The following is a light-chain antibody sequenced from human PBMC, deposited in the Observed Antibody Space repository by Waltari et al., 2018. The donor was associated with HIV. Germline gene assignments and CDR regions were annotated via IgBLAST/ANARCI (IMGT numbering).Light chain of an antibody. J-gene: IGKJ1*01. CDR3: HHYNNWRET. CDR2: GTS. V-gene: IGKV3-15*01. CDR1: QSVNSN. Sequence: EILITPSPATLSVSPQERPTLSCRASQSVNSNLAWYQQKPGQTPRLLIYGTSTRATDIPARFSGSGSGTEFTLTISSLQSEDFAVYYCHHYNNWRETFGQGTKVEIK.